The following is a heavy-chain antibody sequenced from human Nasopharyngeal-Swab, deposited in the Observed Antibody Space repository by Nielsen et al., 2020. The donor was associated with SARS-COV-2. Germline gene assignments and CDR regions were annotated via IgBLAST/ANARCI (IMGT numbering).Heavy chain of an antibody. J-gene: IGHJ6*02. D-gene: IGHD1-26*01. CDR1: EFTFSSYW. CDR2: IKQDGSEK. CDR3: ARDFAYSGSSYGMDV. Sequence: GESLKISCAASEFTFSSYWMSWVRQAPGEGLEWVANIKQDGSEKYYVDSVKGRFTISRDNAKNSLYLQMNSLRAEDTAVYYCARDFAYSGSSYGMDVWGQGTTVTVSS. V-gene: IGHV3-7*01.